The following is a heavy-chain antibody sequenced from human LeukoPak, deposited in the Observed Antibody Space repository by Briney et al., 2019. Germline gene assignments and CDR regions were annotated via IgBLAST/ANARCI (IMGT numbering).Heavy chain of an antibody. CDR3: AKPQYDGYGNSDAFDI. V-gene: IGHV3-30*18. CDR2: ISYDGSNK. Sequence: GGSLRLSCAASGFTFSSSGMHWVRQAPGKGLQWVAVISYDGSNKYYADSVKGRFTISRDNSKNTLYLQMNSLRAEDTAVYYCAKPQYDGYGNSDAFDIWGQGTMVTVSS. J-gene: IGHJ3*02. CDR1: GFTFSSSG. D-gene: IGHD5-18*01.